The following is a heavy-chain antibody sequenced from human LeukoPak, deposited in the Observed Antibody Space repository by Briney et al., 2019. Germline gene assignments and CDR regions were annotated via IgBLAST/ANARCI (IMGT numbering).Heavy chain of an antibody. CDR1: GFTFSSYA. CDR2: ISGSGGTT. V-gene: IGHV3-23*01. D-gene: IGHD2-2*01. Sequence: PGGSLRLSCAASGFTFSSYAMNWVRQGPGKGQEWVSTISGSGGTTFYADSVKGRFTISRDNSKNTLYLQMHSLRAEDTAVYHCAKDSGSISRERYFDLWGRGTLVTVSS. J-gene: IGHJ2*01. CDR3: AKDSGSISRERYFDL.